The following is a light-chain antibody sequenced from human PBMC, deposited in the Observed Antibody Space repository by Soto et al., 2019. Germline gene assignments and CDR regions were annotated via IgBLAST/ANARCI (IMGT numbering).Light chain of an antibody. J-gene: IGKJ2*01. V-gene: IGKV4-1*01. CDR3: QQYYSIPFT. Sequence: DFVMTQAPDSLAVSLGERATINCKSSQSVLYNSNNKNHLGWFQQKPGHPPKLLIYGASFRPSGVPDRFSGSGSGTDFTLTNSSLQAEVVAVYYCQQYYSIPFTFGQGTKLEI. CDR2: GAS. CDR1: QSVLYNSNNKNH.